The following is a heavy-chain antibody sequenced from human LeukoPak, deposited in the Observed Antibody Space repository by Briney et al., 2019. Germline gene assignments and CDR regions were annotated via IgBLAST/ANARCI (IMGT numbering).Heavy chain of an antibody. CDR3: ARGPVGLSALDS. Sequence: GGSLRLSCAASGFTFSSYWMHWVRQAPGKGLVWVSRINSDGSSTSYADSVKGRFTISRDNAKNMLYLQMNSLRAEDTAVYYCARGPVGLSALDSWGQGTLVTVSS. D-gene: IGHD2-15*01. J-gene: IGHJ4*02. CDR1: GFTFSSYW. V-gene: IGHV3-74*01. CDR2: INSDGSST.